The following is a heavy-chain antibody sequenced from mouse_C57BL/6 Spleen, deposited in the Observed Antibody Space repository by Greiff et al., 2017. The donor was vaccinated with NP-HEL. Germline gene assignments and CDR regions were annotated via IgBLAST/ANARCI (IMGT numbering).Heavy chain of an antibody. CDR1: GFTFSDYY. Sequence: DVQLVESEGGLVQPGSSMKLSCTASGFTFSDYYMAWVRQVPEKGLEWVANINYDGSSTYYLDSLKSRFIISRDNAKNILYLQMSSLKSEDTATYYCAREADGYYYFDYWGQGTTLTVSS. CDR2: INYDGSST. J-gene: IGHJ2*01. CDR3: AREADGYYYFDY. V-gene: IGHV5-16*01. D-gene: IGHD2-3*01.